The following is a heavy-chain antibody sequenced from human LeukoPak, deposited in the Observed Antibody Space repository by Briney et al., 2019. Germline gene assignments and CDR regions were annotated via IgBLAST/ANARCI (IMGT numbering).Heavy chain of an antibody. V-gene: IGHV4-59*01. Sequence: PSETLSLTCTVSGGSISSYYWSWIRQPPGKGLEWIGHIYYSGSTNYNPSLKSRVTISVDTSKNQFSLKLSSVTAADTAVYYCARTRLNDFWSGYHMDVWGKGTTVTVSS. CDR3: ARTRLNDFWSGYHMDV. CDR2: IYYSGST. D-gene: IGHD3-3*01. J-gene: IGHJ6*03. CDR1: GGSISSYY.